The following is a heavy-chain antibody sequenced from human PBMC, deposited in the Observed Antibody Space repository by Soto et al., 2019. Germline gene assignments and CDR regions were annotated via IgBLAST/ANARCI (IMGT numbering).Heavy chain of an antibody. CDR2: ISGSGGST. V-gene: IGHV3-23*01. J-gene: IGHJ4*02. D-gene: IGHD2-2*01. CDR1: GFTFSSYA. Sequence: GGSLRLSCAASGFTFSSYAMSWVRQAPGKGLEWVSAISGSGGSTYYADSVKGRFTISRDNSKNTLYLQMNSLRAEDTAVYYCAKKAKPKDIVVVPAAVYYFDYWGQGTLVTVSS. CDR3: AKKAKPKDIVVVPAAVYYFDY.